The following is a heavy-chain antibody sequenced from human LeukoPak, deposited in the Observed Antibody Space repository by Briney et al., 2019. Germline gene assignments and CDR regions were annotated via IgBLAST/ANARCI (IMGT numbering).Heavy chain of an antibody. J-gene: IGHJ4*02. D-gene: IGHD3-3*01. Sequence: SVKVSCKASGGTFSSHAISWVRQAPGQGLEWMGGIIPIFGTANYAQKFQGRVTITADESTSTAYMELSSLRSEDTAVYYCARNQRVGFLEWPRHFDYWGQGTLVTVSS. V-gene: IGHV1-69*13. CDR2: IIPIFGTA. CDR1: GGTFSSHA. CDR3: ARNQRVGFLEWPRHFDY.